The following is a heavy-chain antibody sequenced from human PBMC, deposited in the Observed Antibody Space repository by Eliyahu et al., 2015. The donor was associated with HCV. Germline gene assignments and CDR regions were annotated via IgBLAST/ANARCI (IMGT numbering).Heavy chain of an antibody. J-gene: IGHJ4*02. V-gene: IGHV3-43*01. CDR2: INWNGDTT. CDR1: GFXXDDYT. Sequence: EVQLVESGGAVVQPGGSLRLSCAASGFXXDDYTMHXVRQAPGEGLEWVSFINWNGDTTYYADSVKGRFTISRDSSKDSLYLQMNSLRTEDTALYYCAKEGGHDKKGGWDHWGQGTLVTVSS. D-gene: IGHD5-12*01. CDR3: AKEGGHDKKGGWDH.